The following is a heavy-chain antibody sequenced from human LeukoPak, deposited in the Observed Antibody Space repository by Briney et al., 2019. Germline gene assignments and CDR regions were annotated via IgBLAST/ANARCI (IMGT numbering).Heavy chain of an antibody. CDR1: GFIFRNVW. CDR2: IQSETDGGTT. CDR3: TTVLGGLRFFDH. J-gene: IGHJ4*02. V-gene: IGHV3-15*07. Sequence: GGSLRLSCAASGFIFRNVWMNWVRQAPGKGLEWGGRIQSETDGGTTDYAAPMKGRFTISRDDSKMMLYLQMNSLQTEDTAVYFCTTVLGGLRFFDHWGQGTAVTVSS.